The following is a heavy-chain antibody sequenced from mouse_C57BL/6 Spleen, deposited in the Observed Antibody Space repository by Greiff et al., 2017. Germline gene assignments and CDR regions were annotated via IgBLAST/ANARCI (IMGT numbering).Heavy chain of an antibody. CDR1: GFAFTNYL. CDR3: ASSAGTGFAY. J-gene: IGHJ3*01. D-gene: IGHD4-1*01. CDR2: INPGSGGT. V-gene: IGHV1-54*01. Sequence: QVQLQQSGAELVRPGTSVKVSCTASGFAFTNYLIEWVKQRPGQGLEWIGVINPGSGGTDYNEKFKGKATLTADKSSSTAYMQLSSLTSEDSAVYFCASSAGTGFAYWGQGTLVTVSA.